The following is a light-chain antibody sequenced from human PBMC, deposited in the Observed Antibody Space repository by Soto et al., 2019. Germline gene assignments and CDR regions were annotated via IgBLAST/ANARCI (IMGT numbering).Light chain of an antibody. CDR1: QTISGY. CDR3: QQSSNWPLT. V-gene: IGKV3-11*01. CDR2: DAS. J-gene: IGKJ4*01. Sequence: TQSPSSLSASVGDRVTITCRASQTISGYLAWYQHKPGQAPRLVIYDASNRATGIPARFSGSGSGTDFTLTICSLEHEHFPVYYCQQSSNWPLTFGGGTKVDIK.